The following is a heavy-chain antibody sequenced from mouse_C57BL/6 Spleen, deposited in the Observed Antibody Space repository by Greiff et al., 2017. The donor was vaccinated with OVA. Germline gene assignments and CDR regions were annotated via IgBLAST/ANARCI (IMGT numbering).Heavy chain of an antibody. CDR1: GFTFSSYG. Sequence: EVQLVESGGDLVKPGGSLKLSCAASGFTFSSYGMSWVRQTPDKRLEWVATISSGGSYTYYPDSVKGRFTISRDNAKNTLYLQMSSLKSEDTAMYYCARQQLRPPYDYWGQGTTLTVSS. CDR3: ARQQLRPPYDY. V-gene: IGHV5-6*01. CDR2: ISSGGSYT. J-gene: IGHJ2*01. D-gene: IGHD3-2*02.